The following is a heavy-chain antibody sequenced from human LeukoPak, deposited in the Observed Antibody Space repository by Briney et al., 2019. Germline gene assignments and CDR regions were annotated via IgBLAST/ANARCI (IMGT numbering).Heavy chain of an antibody. J-gene: IGHJ4*02. CDR3: TRHGEGYSLDY. V-gene: IGHV3-73*01. CDR1: GFTFSGSA. CDR2: IRSKANSYAT. D-gene: IGHD5-18*01. Sequence: PGGSLKLSCAASGFTFSGSAMHWVRQASGKGLEWVGRIRSKANSYATAYAASVKGRFTISRDDSKNTAYLQMNSLKTEDTAVYYCTRHGEGYSLDYWGQGTLVTVSS.